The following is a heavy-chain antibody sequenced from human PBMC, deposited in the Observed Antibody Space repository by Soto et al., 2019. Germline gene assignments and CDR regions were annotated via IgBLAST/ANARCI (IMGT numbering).Heavy chain of an antibody. CDR1: GFTFGNYA. CDR3: AVGYGGSRRNWFDP. J-gene: IGHJ5*02. D-gene: IGHD4-17*01. Sequence: QVQLVESGGGVVQSGTSLRLACAASGFTFGNYAVHWVRQAPGKGLEWVAAISNDGTYTYYADSVKGQFTISRDNSKSTLYLQMNTLRPEDTAVYFCAVGYGGSRRNWFDPWGQGTLVTVSS. CDR2: ISNDGTYT. V-gene: IGHV3-30-3*01.